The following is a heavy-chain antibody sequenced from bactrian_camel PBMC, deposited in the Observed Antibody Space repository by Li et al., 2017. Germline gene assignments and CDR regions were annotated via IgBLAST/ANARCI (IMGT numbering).Heavy chain of an antibody. CDR3: QQIGRTVVALRALSGPVALTLL. CDR2: MNNDGDT. D-gene: IGHD6*01. Sequence: HVQLVESGGGSVEAGGSLRLSCTASGYTYAYTTNYMAWFRQAPGQEREGVASMNNDGDTMYEDSVKGRFTISQDNNLQMNSLKPEDTACTTVQQIGRTVVALRALSGPVALTLLIGARGPRSPSP. V-gene: IGHV3S53*01. J-gene: IGHJ6*01. CDR1: GYTYAYTTNY.